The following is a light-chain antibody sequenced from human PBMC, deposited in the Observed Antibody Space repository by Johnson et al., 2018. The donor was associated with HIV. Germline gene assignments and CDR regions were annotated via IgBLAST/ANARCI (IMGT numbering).Light chain of an antibody. CDR3: GTWDSSLRVGG. J-gene: IGLJ1*01. Sequence: QSVLTQPPSVSAPPGQKVTISCSGSSSNIGNNYVSWYQQLPGTAPKLLIYEDNKRPSGIPARFSGSKSGTSATLGINGLQTGDEANYYCGTWDSSLRVGGFGTGTKVTVL. CDR1: SSNIGNNY. V-gene: IGLV1-51*02. CDR2: EDN.